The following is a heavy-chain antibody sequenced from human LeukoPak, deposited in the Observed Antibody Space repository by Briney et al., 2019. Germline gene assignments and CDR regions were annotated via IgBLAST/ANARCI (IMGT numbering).Heavy chain of an antibody. CDR2: INPSGGST. Sequence: GASVKVSCKASGYTFTSYYMHWVRQAPGQRLEWMGIINPSGGSTSYAQKFQGRVTMTRDMSTSTVYMELSSLRSEDTAVYHCARVVYSYGHFDYWGQGTLVTVSS. D-gene: IGHD5-18*01. CDR1: GYTFTSYY. J-gene: IGHJ4*02. CDR3: ARVVYSYGHFDY. V-gene: IGHV1-46*01.